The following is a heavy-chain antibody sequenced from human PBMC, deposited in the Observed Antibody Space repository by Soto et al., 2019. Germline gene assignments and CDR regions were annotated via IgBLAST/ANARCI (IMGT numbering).Heavy chain of an antibody. CDR3: ARAPVALEAFLTSPYFDS. Sequence: QVQLQESGPGLVKPSQTLSLTCSVSGGSVSSANNYWAWIRQHPGKGLEWIGNIYYSGGTYSNPSLKSRVTVSVDTFQNEFSLKLRSVTAEDTALYYCARAPVALEAFLTSPYFDSWGQGILVTVSS. CDR2: IYYSGGT. D-gene: IGHD1-1*01. J-gene: IGHJ4*02. V-gene: IGHV4-31*03. CDR1: GGSVSSANNY.